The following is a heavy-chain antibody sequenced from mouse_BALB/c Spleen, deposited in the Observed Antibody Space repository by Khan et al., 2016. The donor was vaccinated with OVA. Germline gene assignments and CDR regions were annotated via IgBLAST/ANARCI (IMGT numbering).Heavy chain of an antibody. CDR2: VVPFSAVT. J-gene: IGHJ3*01. CDR3: TRHGYVAWFTY. Sequence: VQLKESGPELMKPGASVKISCKASGYSFTSYYIHWVMQSRGQSLEWIGYVVPFSAVTTYNQKFKGKATLTVDKSSSTAYIHLSNLTSEDSAVYYCTRHGYVAWFTYWGQGTLVTVSA. CDR1: GYSFTSYY. D-gene: IGHD2-2*01. V-gene: IGHV1-31*01.